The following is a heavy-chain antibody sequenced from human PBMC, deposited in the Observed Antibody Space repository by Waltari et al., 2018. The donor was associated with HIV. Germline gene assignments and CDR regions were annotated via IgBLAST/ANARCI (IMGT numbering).Heavy chain of an antibody. J-gene: IGHJ4*02. CDR3: ATLNRGYCSNGSCSTYYFDY. Sequence: QVQLQESGPGLVKPSQTLSLTCTVSGGSINSGGYYWSWICQHPGKGLECLGYIYYSGSTYYNPCLKSRLSIAVDTSKNQFSLKLSSVTAADTAVYYCATLNRGYCSNGSCSTYYFDYWGQGSLVTVSS. CDR1: GGSINSGGYY. CDR2: IYYSGST. D-gene: IGHD2-15*01. V-gene: IGHV4-31*03.